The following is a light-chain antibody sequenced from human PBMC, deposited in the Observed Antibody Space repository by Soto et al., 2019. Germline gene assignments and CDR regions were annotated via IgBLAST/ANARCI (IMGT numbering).Light chain of an antibody. CDR1: QDISAY. CDR3: QQLNSYPLT. Sequence: DIQLTQSPSFLSASVGDRVTITCRASQDISAYLAWYQQRPGKAPKLLIYAASTLQSGVPSRFSGSGSGTEFTLTISSLQPEEFATYSCQQLNSYPLTFGGGTKVEIK. V-gene: IGKV1-9*01. CDR2: AAS. J-gene: IGKJ4*01.